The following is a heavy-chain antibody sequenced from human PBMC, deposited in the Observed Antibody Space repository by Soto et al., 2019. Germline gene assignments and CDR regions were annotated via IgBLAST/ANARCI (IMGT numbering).Heavy chain of an antibody. J-gene: IGHJ3*02. CDR2: MNPNSGNT. CDR3: ARFVPAYDFWSGYLDAFDI. Sequence: QVQLVQSGAEVKKPGASVKVSCKASGYTFTSYDINWVRQATGQGLEWMGWMNPNSGNTGYAQKFQGRVTMTRNTSISTDYMKLSSLRSEDTAVYYCARFVPAYDFWSGYLDAFDIWGQGTMVTVSS. CDR1: GYTFTSYD. D-gene: IGHD3-3*01. V-gene: IGHV1-8*01.